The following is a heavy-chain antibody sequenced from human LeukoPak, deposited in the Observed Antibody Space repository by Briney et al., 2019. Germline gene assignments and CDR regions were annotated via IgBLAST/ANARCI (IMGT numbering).Heavy chain of an antibody. V-gene: IGHV1-2*02. D-gene: IGHD5-18*01. CDR3: ARDSVDTTMLYYFDY. J-gene: IGHJ4*02. CDR2: INPNSGGT. CDR1: GYTFTGYY. Sequence: ASVKVSCKASGYTFTGYYMHWVRQAPGQGLEWMGWINPNSGGTNYAQKFQGRVTMTRDTSISTAYMELSRLRSDDTAVYYCARDSVDTTMLYYFDYWGQGTLVTVSS.